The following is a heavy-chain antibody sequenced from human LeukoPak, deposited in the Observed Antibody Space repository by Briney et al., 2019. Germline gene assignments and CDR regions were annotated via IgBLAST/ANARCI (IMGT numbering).Heavy chain of an antibody. D-gene: IGHD2-2*02. CDR2: INPNSGGT. J-gene: IGHJ6*02. V-gene: IGHV1-2*02. CDR3: ARGWGYCSSTSCYNYYGMDV. Sequence: GASVKVSCKASGYTFTGYYMHWVRQAPGQGLEWMGWINPNSGGTNYAQKFQGRVTMTRDTSISTAYMELSMLRSDDTAVYYCARGWGYCSSTSCYNYYGMDVWGQGTTVTVSS. CDR1: GYTFTGYY.